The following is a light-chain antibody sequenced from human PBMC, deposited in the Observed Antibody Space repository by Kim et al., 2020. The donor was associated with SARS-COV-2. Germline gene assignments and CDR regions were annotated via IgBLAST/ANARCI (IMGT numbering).Light chain of an antibody. V-gene: IGLV2-8*01. CDR1: SSDVGGYNY. J-gene: IGLJ2*01. CDR2: EVS. CDR3: SSYAGSNNLHVV. Sequence: VTISCTGTSSDVGGYNYGSWYQQHPGKAPKLMIYEVSKRPSGVPDRFSGSKSGNTASLTVSGLQAEDEADYYCSSYAGSNNLHVVFGGGTQLTVL.